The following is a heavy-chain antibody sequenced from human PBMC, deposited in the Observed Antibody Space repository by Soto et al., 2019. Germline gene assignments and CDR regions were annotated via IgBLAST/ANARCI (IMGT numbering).Heavy chain of an antibody. J-gene: IGHJ4*02. CDR1: GYPFTTSG. CDR3: GRAAYDSACTWDHRDY. CDR2: ISVYKGGT. D-gene: IGHD3-22*01. Sequence: ASVKVSCKTSGYPFTTSGLVWARQAPGQGLEWVGWISVYKGGTNFAQKFRDRGTMTTDKSTNTAHLDLRGLRYDDTAVYYCGRAAYDSACTWDHRDYWGQGTLVTVSS. V-gene: IGHV1-18*01.